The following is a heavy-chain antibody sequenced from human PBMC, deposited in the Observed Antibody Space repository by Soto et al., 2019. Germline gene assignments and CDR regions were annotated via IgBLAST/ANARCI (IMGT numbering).Heavy chain of an antibody. V-gene: IGHV1-69*06. CDR2: IIPIFGTA. CDR3: ARWDIVVVPAADPPSYYYYGMDV. J-gene: IGHJ6*02. D-gene: IGHD2-2*01. Sequence: GASVKVSCKASGGTFSSYAISWVRHAPGQGLEWMGGIIPIFGTANYAQKFQGRVTITAGKSTSTAYMELSSLRSEDTAVYYCARWDIVVVPAADPPSYYYYGMDVWGQGTTVTVSS. CDR1: GGTFSSYA.